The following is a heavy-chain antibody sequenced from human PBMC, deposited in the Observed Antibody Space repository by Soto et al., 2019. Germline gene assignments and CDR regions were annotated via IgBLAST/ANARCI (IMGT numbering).Heavy chain of an antibody. CDR3: AADTYYDYVWGSYRPGH. CDR1: GFTFTSSA. Sequence: QMQLVQSGPEVKKPGTSVKVSCKASGFTFTSSAVQWVRQARGQRLEWIGWIVVGSGNTNYAQKFQERVTITRDMSTSTAYRELSSLRSEDTAVYYCAADTYYDYVWGSYRPGHWGQGTLVTVSS. CDR2: IVVGSGNT. J-gene: IGHJ4*02. D-gene: IGHD3-16*02. V-gene: IGHV1-58*01.